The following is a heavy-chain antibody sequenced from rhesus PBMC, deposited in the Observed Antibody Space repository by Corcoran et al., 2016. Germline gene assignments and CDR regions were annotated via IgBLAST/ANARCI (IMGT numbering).Heavy chain of an antibody. CDR2: IYGSSGST. V-gene: IGHV4S7*01. J-gene: IGHJ4*01. CDR3: ARRRIYFDY. CDR1: GGSISRNY. D-gene: IGHD3-9*01. Sequence: QVQLQESGPGLVKPSETLSLTCAVSGGSISRNYWSWIRQSPGKGLEWIGYIYGSSGSTNYNPSLKNRVTISNDASKNQFSMKLSSVTAADTAVYYCARRRIYFDYWGQGVLVTVSS.